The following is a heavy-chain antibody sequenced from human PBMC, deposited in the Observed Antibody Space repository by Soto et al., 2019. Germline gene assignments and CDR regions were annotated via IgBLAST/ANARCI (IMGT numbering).Heavy chain of an antibody. CDR2: IIPIFGTP. CDR1: GGTFNNYV. D-gene: IGHD4-4*01. Sequence: SVKVSCKASGGTFNNYVINWVRQAPGQGLEWMAGIIPIFGTPNYAQKFQGRVTITADKSTSTAYMELNSLRAEDTAVYYCAKDERRHSNYFFWGQGTLVTVSS. J-gene: IGHJ4*02. CDR3: AKDERRHSNYFF. V-gene: IGHV1-69*06.